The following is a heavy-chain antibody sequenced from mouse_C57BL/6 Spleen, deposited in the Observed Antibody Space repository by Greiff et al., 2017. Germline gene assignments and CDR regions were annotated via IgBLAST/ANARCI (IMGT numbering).Heavy chain of an antibody. Sequence: QVQLQQPGAELVKPGASVKLSCKASGYTFTSYWMHWVKQRPGQGLEWIGMIHPNSGSTNYNEKFKSKATLTVDQSSRTAYMQITSLTSEDSAVYYCAREGYAGSSPFAYGGRGSLVAVSA. CDR3: AREGYAGSSPFAY. CDR1: GYTFTSYW. D-gene: IGHD1-1*01. V-gene: IGHV1-64*01. J-gene: IGHJ3*01. CDR2: IHPNSGST.